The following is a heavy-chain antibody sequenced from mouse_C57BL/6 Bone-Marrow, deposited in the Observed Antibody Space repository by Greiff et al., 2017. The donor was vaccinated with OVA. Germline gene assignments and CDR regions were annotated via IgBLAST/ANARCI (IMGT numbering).Heavy chain of an antibody. CDR3: ADGYYFDY. V-gene: IGHV1-59*01. CDR1: GYTFTSYW. Sequence: VQLQQPGAELVRPGTSVKLSCKASGYTFTSYWMHWVKQRPGQGLEWIGVIDPSDSYTNYNQKFKGQATLTVDTSSSAAYMQLSSLTSEDSAVYYCADGYYFDYWGQGTTLTVSS. CDR2: IDPSDSYT. J-gene: IGHJ2*01. D-gene: IGHD2-3*01.